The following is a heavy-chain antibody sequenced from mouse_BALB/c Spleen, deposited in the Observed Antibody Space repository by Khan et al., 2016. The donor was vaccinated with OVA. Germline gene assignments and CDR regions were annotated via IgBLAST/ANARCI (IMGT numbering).Heavy chain of an antibody. D-gene: IGHD2-14*01. V-gene: IGHV1-4*01. J-gene: IGHJ4*01. CDR3: ARRTPGYAMDY. Sequence: QVQLQQSGAELARPGASVKMSCKASGYTFPSNTMHWVKQRPGQGLEWIGYINPRSADTIYNQKFKDKSTLTADISYTTAYLQLSSLTADDSAVYYCARRTPGYAMDYWGQGTSVTVSS. CDR2: INPRSADT. CDR1: GYTFPSNT.